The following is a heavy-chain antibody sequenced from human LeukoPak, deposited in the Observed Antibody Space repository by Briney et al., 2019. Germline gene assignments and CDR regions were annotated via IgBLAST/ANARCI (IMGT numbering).Heavy chain of an antibody. CDR3: ARGPDHAKVGY. CDR2: INDSGGT. D-gene: IGHD1-14*01. J-gene: IGHJ4*02. CDR1: GGSFSGYY. V-gene: IGHV4-34*01. Sequence: PSETLSLTCAVYGGSFSGYYWTWIRQPPEKGLEWIGEINDSGGTDYNPSLRSRVTISIDTSKNQFSLKLSSVTAADTAVYYCARGPDHAKVGYWGQGSLVTVSS.